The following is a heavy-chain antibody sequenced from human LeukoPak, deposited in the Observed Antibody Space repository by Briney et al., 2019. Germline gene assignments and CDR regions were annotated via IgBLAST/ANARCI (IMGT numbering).Heavy chain of an antibody. J-gene: IGHJ4*02. V-gene: IGHV1-18*01. CDR3: ARVGRDYDILTGLVFMGLDRYDY. Sequence: ASVKVSCKASGYTFTSYGISWVRQAPGQGLEWMGWISAYNGNTNYAQRLQGRVTMTTDTSTSTAYMELRSLRSDDTAVYYCARVGRDYDILTGLVFMGLDRYDYWGQGTLVTVSS. D-gene: IGHD3-9*01. CDR1: GYTFTSYG. CDR2: ISAYNGNT.